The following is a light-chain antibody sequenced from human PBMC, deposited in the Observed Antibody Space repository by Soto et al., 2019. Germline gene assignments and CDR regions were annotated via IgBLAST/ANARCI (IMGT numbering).Light chain of an antibody. V-gene: IGLV2-8*01. J-gene: IGLJ2*01. CDR3: SSYAGSNIVV. Sequence: QSALTQPPSASGSPGQSVTISCTGTSSDVGGYNYVSWYQQHPGKAPKLMIYEVSKRPSGVPARFSGSKSGNTASLTVSGLQAEDEADYYCSSYAGSNIVVFGGGTQLTVL. CDR1: SSDVGGYNY. CDR2: EVS.